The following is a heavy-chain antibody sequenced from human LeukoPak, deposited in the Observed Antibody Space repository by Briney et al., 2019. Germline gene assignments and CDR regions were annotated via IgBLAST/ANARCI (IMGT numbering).Heavy chain of an antibody. J-gene: IGHJ6*02. CDR1: GFTFSSYD. CDR3: ARAVGRSSSTPNSYYYGMDV. D-gene: IGHD6-13*01. V-gene: IGHV3-13*01. CDR2: IGTAGDT. Sequence: TGGSLRLSCAASGFTFSSYDMHWVRQATGKGLEWVSAIGTAGDTYYPGSVKGRFTISRESAKNSLYLQMNSLRAEDTAVYYCARAVGRSSSTPNSYYYGMDVWGQGTTVTVSS.